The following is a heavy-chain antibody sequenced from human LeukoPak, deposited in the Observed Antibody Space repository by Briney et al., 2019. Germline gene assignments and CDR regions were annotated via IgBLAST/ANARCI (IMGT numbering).Heavy chain of an antibody. V-gene: IGHV5-51*01. CDR2: INPVDSDT. CDR1: GYSFTSYW. D-gene: IGHD3-22*01. J-gene: IGHJ4*02. CDR3: ARRFYDSSGYTPPPVDY. Sequence: GESRKISSKGSGYSFTSYWIGWVRQMPGKGLEWLGIINPVDSDTRSSPSFQGQATISADKSISTAYLQWSRLKASDTAMYYCARRFYDSSGYTPPPVDYWGQGTLVTVPS.